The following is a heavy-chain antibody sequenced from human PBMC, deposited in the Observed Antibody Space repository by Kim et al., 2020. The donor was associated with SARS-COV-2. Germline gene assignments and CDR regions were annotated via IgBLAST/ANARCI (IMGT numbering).Heavy chain of an antibody. CDR2: T. Sequence: TNYAQKFQGRVTMTRDTSISTAYMELSRLRSDDTAVYYCANGLPSAPSDYWGQGTLVTVSS. V-gene: IGHV1-2*02. CDR3: ANGLPSAPSDY. J-gene: IGHJ4*02. D-gene: IGHD6-6*01.